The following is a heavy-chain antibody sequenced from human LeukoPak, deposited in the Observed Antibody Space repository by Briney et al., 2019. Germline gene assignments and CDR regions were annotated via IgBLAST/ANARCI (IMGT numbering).Heavy chain of an antibody. CDR3: ARNDCSGGSCYYYGMDV. CDR1: GGSISSGDYY. CDR2: IYYSGST. J-gene: IGHJ6*02. D-gene: IGHD2-15*01. V-gene: IGHV4-30-4*01. Sequence: SETLSLTCTVSGGSISSGDYYWSWIRLPPGKGLEWIGYIYYSGSTDYNPSLKSRVTISVDTSKNQFSLKLSSVTAADTAVYYCARNDCSGGSCYYYGMDVWGQGTTVTVSS.